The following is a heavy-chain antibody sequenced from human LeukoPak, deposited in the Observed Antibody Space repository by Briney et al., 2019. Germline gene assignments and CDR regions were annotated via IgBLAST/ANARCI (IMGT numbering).Heavy chain of an antibody. CDR1: GGSISSYY. CDR2: IYYSGST. Sequence: PSETLSLTCTVSGGSISSYYWSWIRQPPGKGLEWIGYIYYSGSTYYNPSLKSRVTISVDTSKNQFSLKLSSVTAADTAVYYCASSTYYYGSGSFDYWGQGTLVTVSS. V-gene: IGHV4-59*12. J-gene: IGHJ4*02. CDR3: ASSTYYYGSGSFDY. D-gene: IGHD3-10*01.